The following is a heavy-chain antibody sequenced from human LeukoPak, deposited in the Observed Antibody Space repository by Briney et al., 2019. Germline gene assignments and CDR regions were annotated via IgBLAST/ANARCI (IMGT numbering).Heavy chain of an antibody. CDR2: IYI. D-gene: IGHD2-15*01. Sequence: GGSLRLSCAASGFTFSNYRMNWVRQAPGKGLEWVSSIYIYYADSLKGRFTISRDNAKNSLYLQMNSLRAEDTAVYYCAREHCSGGSCYSIYYYYYMDVWGKGTTVTVSS. V-gene: IGHV3-21*01. CDR1: GFTFSNYR. CDR3: AREHCSGGSCYSIYYYYYMDV. J-gene: IGHJ6*03.